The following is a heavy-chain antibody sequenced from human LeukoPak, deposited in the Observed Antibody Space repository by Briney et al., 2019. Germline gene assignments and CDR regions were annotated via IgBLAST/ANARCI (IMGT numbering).Heavy chain of an antibody. CDR1: GGSFSGYY. V-gene: IGHV4-34*01. CDR3: ARISSGWFLYYYYYMDV. J-gene: IGHJ6*03. Sequence: KASETLSLTCAVYGGSFSGYYWSWIRQPPGKGLEWIGEINHSGSTNYNPSLKSRVTISVDTSKNRFSLKLSYVTAADTAVYYCARISSGWFLYYYYYMDVWGKGTTVTVSS. CDR2: INHSGST. D-gene: IGHD6-19*01.